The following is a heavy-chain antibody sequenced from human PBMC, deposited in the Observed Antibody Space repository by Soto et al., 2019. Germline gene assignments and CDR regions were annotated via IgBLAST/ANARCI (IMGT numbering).Heavy chain of an antibody. Sequence: SGPTLVNPTETLTLTCTVSGFSLSNARMGVSWIRQPPGKALKWLAHIFSNDEKSYSTSLKSRLTISKDTSKSQVVLTMTNMDPVDTATYYCARKWELRYYGMDVWGQGTTVTVSS. V-gene: IGHV2-26*01. J-gene: IGHJ6*02. CDR1: GFSLSNARMG. CDR3: ARKWELRYYGMDV. CDR2: IFSNDEK. D-gene: IGHD1-26*01.